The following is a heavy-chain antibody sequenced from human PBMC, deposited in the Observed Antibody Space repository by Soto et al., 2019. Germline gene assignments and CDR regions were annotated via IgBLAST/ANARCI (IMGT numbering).Heavy chain of an antibody. CDR1: GNSITIGDYY. V-gene: IGHV4-30-4*02. J-gene: IGHJ3*02. CDR2: NFYTASEKA. CDR3: ARTYGRGAFDI. D-gene: IGHD3-10*01. Sequence: SDTLSLTCIVSGNSITIGDYYWSWILHPPGEGLEWIGYNFYTASEKASYNPSLESRVTISVDTSKNQFSLKLSSVTAADTAVYFCARTYGRGAFDIWGQGTMVTVSS.